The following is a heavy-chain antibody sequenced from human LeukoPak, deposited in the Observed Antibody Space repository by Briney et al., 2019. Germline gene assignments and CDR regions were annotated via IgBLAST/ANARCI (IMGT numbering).Heavy chain of an antibody. D-gene: IGHD2-15*01. CDR3: ARVRCSGGSCYPYYFDY. Sequence: GGSLRLSCAASGFTFSSYSMNWVRQAPGKGLEWVSSISSSSSYIYYADSVKGRFTISRDNAKNSLYLQMNSLRAEDTVVYYCARVRCSGGSCYPYYFDYWGQGTLVTVSS. CDR1: GFTFSSYS. J-gene: IGHJ4*02. V-gene: IGHV3-21*01. CDR2: ISSSSSYI.